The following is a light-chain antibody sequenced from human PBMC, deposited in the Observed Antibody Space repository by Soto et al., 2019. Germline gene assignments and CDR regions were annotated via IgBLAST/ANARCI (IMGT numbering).Light chain of an antibody. CDR3: QQYKSYPLT. CDR1: QGINNY. Sequence: DIQMTQSPPSLSASVGDRVTITCRASQGINNYLSWYQQKQGKAPKSLIYTASNLQNGVPSKFSGSGSGTDFTLTISSLQPEDFATYYCQQYKSYPLTFGGGTKVEIK. J-gene: IGKJ4*01. V-gene: IGKV1-16*02. CDR2: TAS.